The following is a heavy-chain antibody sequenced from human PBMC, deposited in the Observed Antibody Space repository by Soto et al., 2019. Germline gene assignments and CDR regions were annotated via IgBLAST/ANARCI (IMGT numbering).Heavy chain of an antibody. D-gene: IGHD3-22*01. CDR3: AREEDSSGYYASGYFDY. CDR2: IYYSGST. CDR1: GGSISSYY. J-gene: IGHJ4*02. Sequence: SETLSLTCTVSGGSISSYYWSWIRQPPGKGLEWIGYIYYSGSTNYNPSLKSRVTISVDTSKNQFSLKLSSVTAADTAVYYCAREEDSSGYYASGYFDYWGQGTLVTVSS. V-gene: IGHV4-59*01.